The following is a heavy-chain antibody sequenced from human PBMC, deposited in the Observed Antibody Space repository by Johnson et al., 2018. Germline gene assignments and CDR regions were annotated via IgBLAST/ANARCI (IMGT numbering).Heavy chain of an antibody. D-gene: IGHD1-7*01. V-gene: IGHV4-59*01. CDR2: IYYSGST. CDR3: ARVITETGPHYYYYYMDV. J-gene: IGHJ6*03. CDR1: GGSISSYY. Sequence: QVQLQESGPGLVKPSETLSLTCTVSGGSISSYYWSWIRQPPGKGLEWIGYIYYSGSTNYNPSLKSRGTISVDTSKNQLSLKLSSVTGADTAVYYCARVITETGPHYYYYYMDVWGKGTTVTVSS.